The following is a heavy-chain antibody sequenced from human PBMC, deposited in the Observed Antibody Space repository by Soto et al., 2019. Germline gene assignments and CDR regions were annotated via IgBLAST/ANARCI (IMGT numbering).Heavy chain of an antibody. Sequence: PGGSLRLSCAASGFTFSSYAMHWVRQAPGKGLEWVAVISYDGSNKYYADSVKGRFTISRDNSKNTLYLQMNSLRAEDTAVYYCARYVAEGYFDYWGQGTLVTVSS. D-gene: IGHD6-13*01. CDR2: ISYDGSNK. CDR3: ARYVAEGYFDY. CDR1: GFTFSSYA. V-gene: IGHV3-30-3*01. J-gene: IGHJ4*02.